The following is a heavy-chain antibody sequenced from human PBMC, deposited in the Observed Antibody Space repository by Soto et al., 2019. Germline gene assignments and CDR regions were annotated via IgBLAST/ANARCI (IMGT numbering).Heavy chain of an antibody. CDR2: ISYDGSNK. CDR1: GFTFSSYG. Sequence: GGSLRLSCAASGFTFSSYGVHWVRQAPGKGLEWVAVISYDGSNKYYADSVKGRFTISRDNSKNTLYLQMNSLRAEDTAVYYCAKEYLSGSYFDYWGQGTLVTVSS. D-gene: IGHD1-26*01. V-gene: IGHV3-30*18. J-gene: IGHJ4*02. CDR3: AKEYLSGSYFDY.